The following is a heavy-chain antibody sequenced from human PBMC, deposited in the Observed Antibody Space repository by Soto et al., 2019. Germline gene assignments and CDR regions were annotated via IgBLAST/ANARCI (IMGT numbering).Heavy chain of an antibody. Sequence: ASVKVSCKASGYTFTSYGISWVRQAPGQGLEWMGWISAYNGNTNYAQKLQGRVTMTTDTSTSTAYMELRSLRSDDTVVYYCAVGYCTNGVCSFDYWGQGTLVTVSS. J-gene: IGHJ4*02. CDR2: ISAYNGNT. CDR1: GYTFTSYG. CDR3: AVGYCTNGVCSFDY. D-gene: IGHD2-8*01. V-gene: IGHV1-18*01.